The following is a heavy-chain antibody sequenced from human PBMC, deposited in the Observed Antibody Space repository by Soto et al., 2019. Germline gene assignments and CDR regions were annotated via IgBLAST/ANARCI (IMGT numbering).Heavy chain of an antibody. J-gene: IGHJ4*02. CDR2: IYHRGNT. CDR3: ARHPGYYDILTGYTTYYFDY. Sequence: QVQLQESGPGLVKPSETLSLTCTVSGGSIGTYYWSWIRQPPGKGLEWIGYIYHRGNTDYNPSLKSRVTISLDTPKNQFSLKLSSVTAADTAVYYCARHPGYYDILTGYTTYYFDYWGQGILVTVSS. CDR1: GGSIGTYY. V-gene: IGHV4-59*08. D-gene: IGHD3-9*01.